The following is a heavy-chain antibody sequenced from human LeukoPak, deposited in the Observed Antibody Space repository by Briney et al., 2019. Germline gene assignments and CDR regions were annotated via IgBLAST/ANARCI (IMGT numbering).Heavy chain of an antibody. D-gene: IGHD6-13*01. CDR2: VNGDGSST. Sequence: GGSLRLSCAASGFTFSTYWMHWVRQAPGKGLVWVSRVNGDGSSTNYADSEKGRFTISRDNAKNTLYLQMNSLRAEDTAVYYCARDSIAAVDFDYWGQGILVTVSS. J-gene: IGHJ4*02. CDR1: GFTFSTYW. CDR3: ARDSIAAVDFDY. V-gene: IGHV3-74*01.